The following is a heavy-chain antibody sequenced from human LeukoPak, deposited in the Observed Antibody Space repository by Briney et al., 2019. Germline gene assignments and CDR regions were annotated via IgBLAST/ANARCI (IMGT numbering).Heavy chain of an antibody. D-gene: IGHD3-22*01. CDR1: GGSISSSSYY. V-gene: IGHV4-39*01. CDR2: IYYSGST. J-gene: IGHJ4*02. Sequence: SETLSLTCTVSGGSISSSSYYWGWIRQSPGKGLEWIGSIYYSGSTYYNPSLKSRVTISVDTSKNQFSLKLSSVTAADTAVYYCARHRGLFSGSCKGRFDYWGQGTLVTVSS. CDR3: ARHRGLFSGSCKGRFDY.